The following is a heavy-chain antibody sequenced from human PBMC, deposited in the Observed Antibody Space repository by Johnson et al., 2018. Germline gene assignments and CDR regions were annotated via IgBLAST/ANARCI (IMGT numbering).Heavy chain of an antibody. CDR1: GFTFGDYV. CDR3: ARYCSNTRCSPYYYYMDV. D-gene: IGHD2-2*01. V-gene: IGHV3-9*01. CDR2: ISWDSGNI. J-gene: IGHJ6*03. Sequence: EVQLVESGGGLVQPGRSLRLSCVASGFTFGDYVMHWVRQVPGKGLEWVSGISWDSGNIGYGDSVNGRFTISRDNAKNSLYVQMNSLRAEDTAVYYCARYCSNTRCSPYYYYMDVWGKGTTVTVSS.